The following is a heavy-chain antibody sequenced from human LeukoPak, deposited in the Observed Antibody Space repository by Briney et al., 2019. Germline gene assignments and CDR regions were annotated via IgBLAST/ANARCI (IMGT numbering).Heavy chain of an antibody. V-gene: IGHV3-23*01. CDR2: ISGSGGST. J-gene: IGHJ4*02. Sequence: GGSLRLSCAASGFTFSRYAMSWVRQAPGKGLEWVSAISGSGGSTYYADSVKGRFTISRDNSKNTLYLQMNSLRAEDTAVYYCTKESYYPRSPSYYFDYWGQGTLVTVSS. CDR3: TKESYYPRSPSYYFDY. CDR1: GFTFSRYA. D-gene: IGHD3-10*01.